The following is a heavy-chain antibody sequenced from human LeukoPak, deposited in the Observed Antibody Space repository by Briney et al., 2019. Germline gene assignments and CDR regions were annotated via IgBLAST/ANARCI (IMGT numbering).Heavy chain of an antibody. J-gene: IGHJ4*02. D-gene: IGHD3-22*01. V-gene: IGHV1-8*01. CDR3: AREESYYDSSGYYLNY. CDR2: MNPNSSNT. CDR1: GYTFTSYD. Sequence: GASVKVSCKASGYTFTSYDINWVRQATGQGLEWMGWMNPNSSNTGYAQKFQGRVTMTRNTSISTAYMELSSLRSEDTAVYYCAREESYYDSSGYYLNYWGQGTLVTVSS.